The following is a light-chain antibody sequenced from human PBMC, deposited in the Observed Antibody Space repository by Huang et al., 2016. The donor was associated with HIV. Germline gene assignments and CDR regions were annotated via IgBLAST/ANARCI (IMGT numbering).Light chain of an antibody. Sequence: IQMTQSPSSLSASIGNRVTITCRASQSVTRFLNGYQQKPGKAPKLLIDPASDLQSGVPSRFSGSGSGTDFTLTINSLQPDDFATYYCQQSYSVPYTVGQGTKLEIK. J-gene: IGKJ2*01. CDR2: PAS. CDR3: QQSYSVPYT. CDR1: QSVTRF. V-gene: IGKV1-39*01.